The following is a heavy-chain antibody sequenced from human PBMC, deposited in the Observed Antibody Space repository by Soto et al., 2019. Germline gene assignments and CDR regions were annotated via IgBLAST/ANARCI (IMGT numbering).Heavy chain of an antibody. V-gene: IGHV1-69*13. CDR1: GGTFSSYA. D-gene: IGHD6-13*01. CDR2: IIPIFGTA. CDR3: AREINDSSSWYDYYYGMDV. J-gene: IGHJ6*02. Sequence: AVKVSCKASGGTFSSYAISWVRQAPGQGLEWKGAIIPIFGTANYAQKFQGRVTITADESTSTAYMELSSLRSEDTAVYYCAREINDSSSWYDYYYGMDVWGQGTTVTVSS.